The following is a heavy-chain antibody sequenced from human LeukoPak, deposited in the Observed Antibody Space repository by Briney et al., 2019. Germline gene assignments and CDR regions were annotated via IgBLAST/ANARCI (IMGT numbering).Heavy chain of an antibody. CDR2: ISGTTISTI. Sequence: GESLRLSCAASGITFSSSTMTWVRQAPGKGLEWVSYISGTTISTIYYADSVKGRFTISRDNAKNSVYLQMNSLRAEDTAVYYCARVPPRGNDVTVGRYSYMDVWGKGTTVTVSS. CDR1: GITFSSST. D-gene: IGHD4-23*01. CDR3: ARVPPRGNDVTVGRYSYMDV. J-gene: IGHJ6*03. V-gene: IGHV3-48*01.